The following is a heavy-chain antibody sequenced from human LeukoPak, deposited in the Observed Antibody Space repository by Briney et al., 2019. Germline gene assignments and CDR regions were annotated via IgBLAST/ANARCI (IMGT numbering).Heavy chain of an antibody. Sequence: PSETLPLTCTVSGGSISSYYWSWVRQPPGKGLEWIGYVYYSGSTEYNPSLKSRVTISIDTSKIQFSLKLNSMTAADTAVYYCARGRDFWSGYSFDSWGQGTLVTVS. D-gene: IGHD3-3*01. V-gene: IGHV4-59*01. CDR3: ARGRDFWSGYSFDS. CDR2: VYYSGST. CDR1: GGSISSYY. J-gene: IGHJ4*02.